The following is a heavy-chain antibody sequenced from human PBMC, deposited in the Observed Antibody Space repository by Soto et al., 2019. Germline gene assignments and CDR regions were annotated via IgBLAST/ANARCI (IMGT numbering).Heavy chain of an antibody. CDR3: ARDLKEYCSDGKCNWFDP. D-gene: IGHD2-15*01. CDR2: ISYSGST. CDR1: GASISTYY. Sequence: PSETLSLTCTVSGASISTYYWSWIRQPPGKGLEWIGYISYSGSTNYNPSLKSRFTLSFDASKNEISLQVRSATAADAAVYYCARDLKEYCSDGKCNWFDPWGQG. J-gene: IGHJ5*02. V-gene: IGHV4-59*01.